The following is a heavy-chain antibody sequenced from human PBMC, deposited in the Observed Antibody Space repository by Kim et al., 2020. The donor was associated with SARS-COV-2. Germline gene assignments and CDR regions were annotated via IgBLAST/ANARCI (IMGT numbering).Heavy chain of an antibody. CDR3: ARGGFYYDSSGYPHNWFDP. J-gene: IGHJ5*02. V-gene: IGHV1-46*01. CDR1: GYTFTSYY. D-gene: IGHD3-22*01. Sequence: ASVKVSCKASGYTFTSYYMHWVRQAPGQGLEWMGIINPSGGSTSYAQKFQGRVTMTRDTSTSTVYMELSSLRSEDTAVYYCARGGFYYDSSGYPHNWFDPWGQGTLVTVSS. CDR2: INPSGGST.